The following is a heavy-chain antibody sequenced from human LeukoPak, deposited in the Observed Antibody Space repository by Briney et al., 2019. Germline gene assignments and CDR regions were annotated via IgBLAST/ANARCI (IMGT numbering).Heavy chain of an antibody. J-gene: IGHJ4*02. D-gene: IGHD3-22*01. Sequence: ASVKVSCKASGYTFTSYYMHWVRQAPGQGLEWMGIINPSGGSTSYAQKFQGRVTMTRDTSTSTVYMELSSLRSEDTAVDYCARDSVKYYYDSSGYSKPPYYFDYWGQGTLVTVST. CDR3: ARDSVKYYYDSSGYSKPPYYFDY. CDR2: INPSGGST. CDR1: GYTFTSYY. V-gene: IGHV1-46*03.